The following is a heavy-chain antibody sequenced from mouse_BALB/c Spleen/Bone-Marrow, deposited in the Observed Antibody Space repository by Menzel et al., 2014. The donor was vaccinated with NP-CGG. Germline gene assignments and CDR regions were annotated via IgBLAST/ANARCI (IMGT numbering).Heavy chain of an antibody. Sequence: EVQLVESGPDLEKPSQSLSLTSTVTGYSIASGYSWHWIRQFPGDKLEWMGYIHYSGTTNYNPSLKSRVSITRDTSKNQFFLQLNSVTTEDTATYYCARSLDEGYALDFRGQGTSVSVSS. CDR3: ARSLDEGYALDF. D-gene: IGHD2-10*02. CDR2: IHYSGTT. V-gene: IGHV3-1*02. J-gene: IGHJ4*01. CDR1: GYSIASGYS.